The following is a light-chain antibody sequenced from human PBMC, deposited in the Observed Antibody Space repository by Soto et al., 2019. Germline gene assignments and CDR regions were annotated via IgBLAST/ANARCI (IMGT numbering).Light chain of an antibody. V-gene: IGKV3-20*01. CDR3: QQYDSSPWT. Sequence: EIVLTQSPGTLSLSPGERATLSFRASQTVTSSNLAWYQQKRGQAPRLLIFGASSRATGIPDRFGGSGSGTDFTLTITRLEPEDSAVYYCQQYDSSPWTFGQGTKVDIK. CDR2: GAS. J-gene: IGKJ1*01. CDR1: QTVTSSN.